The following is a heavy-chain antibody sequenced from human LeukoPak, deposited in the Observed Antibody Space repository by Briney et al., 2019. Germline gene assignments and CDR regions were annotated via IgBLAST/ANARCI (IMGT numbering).Heavy chain of an antibody. Sequence: GGSQRLSCAGSGDSFISHTMIWVRQAPGEGLEWISYIGYSGSPIYYADSVKGRFGISRDDAKTSLYLHMNSLRAEDTAIYYCAREYDSRARFDSWGQGILVTVSS. CDR2: IGYSGSPI. CDR1: GDSFISHT. D-gene: IGHD4-11*01. CDR3: AREYDSRARFDS. V-gene: IGHV3-48*01. J-gene: IGHJ4*02.